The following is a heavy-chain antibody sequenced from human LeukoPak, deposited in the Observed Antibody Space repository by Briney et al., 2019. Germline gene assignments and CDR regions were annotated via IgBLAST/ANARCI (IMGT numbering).Heavy chain of an antibody. CDR2: IYSGGST. D-gene: IGHD3-22*01. CDR1: GLAVSSNY. Sequence: GGSLRLSCAASGLAVSSNYMSWVRQAPGKGLEWVSIIYSGGSTYYADSVKGRFTISRDNAKNSLYLQMNSLRAEDTAVYFCARSITMIVDWFDPWGQGTLVTVSS. V-gene: IGHV3-53*01. J-gene: IGHJ5*02. CDR3: ARSITMIVDWFDP.